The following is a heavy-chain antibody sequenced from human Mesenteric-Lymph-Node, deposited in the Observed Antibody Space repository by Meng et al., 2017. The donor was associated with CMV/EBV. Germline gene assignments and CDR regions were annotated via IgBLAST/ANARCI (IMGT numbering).Heavy chain of an antibody. CDR2: IIPILGIA. V-gene: IGHV1-69*10. CDR1: GYTFTSYD. CDR3: ARIRCSGGSCFHLDY. D-gene: IGHD2-15*01. J-gene: IGHJ4*02. Sequence: SGYTFTSYDISRVRQAPGQGLECMGGIIPILGIANYAQHFQGRVTITADKSTSTAYMELSSLRSEDTAVYYCARIRCSGGSCFHLDYWGQGTLVTVSS.